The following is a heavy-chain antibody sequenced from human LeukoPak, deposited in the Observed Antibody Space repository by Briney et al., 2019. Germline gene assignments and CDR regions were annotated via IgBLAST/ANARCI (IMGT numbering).Heavy chain of an antibody. D-gene: IGHD3-22*01. CDR2: ISAYNGNT. Sequence: ASVKVSCKASGYTFTSYGISWVRQAPGQGLEWMGWISAYNGNTNYAQKLQGRVTMTTDTSTSTAYMELRSLRSDDTAVYYCARVLADYYYDSSDYLFDYWGQGTLVTVSS. CDR1: GYTFTSYG. CDR3: ARVLADYYYDSSDYLFDY. J-gene: IGHJ4*02. V-gene: IGHV1-18*01.